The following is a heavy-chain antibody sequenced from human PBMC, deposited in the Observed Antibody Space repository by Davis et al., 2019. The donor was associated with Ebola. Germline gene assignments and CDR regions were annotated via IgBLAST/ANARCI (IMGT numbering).Heavy chain of an antibody. CDR1: GFSLNTRGVG. J-gene: IGHJ6*02. Sequence: SGPTLVKTTQTLTLTCSFSGFSLNTRGVGVGWIRQPPGKALEWLALIYWDGDERYSPSLRNRVTIAKDTSKNQVVLMVTNVDPVDTATYYCSHRSYGVNVWGQGTTVIVSS. CDR2: IYWDGDE. CDR3: SHRSYGVNV. V-gene: IGHV2-5*02.